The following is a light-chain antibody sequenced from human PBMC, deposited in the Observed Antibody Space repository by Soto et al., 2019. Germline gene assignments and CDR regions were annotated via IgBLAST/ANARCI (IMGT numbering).Light chain of an antibody. V-gene: IGKV1-39*01. CDR3: QQSYNAPFT. CDR1: QSVSIY. Sequence: DIQMTQSPSSLSASIGDRVTITCRASQSVSIYLNWYQQKPGKAPKLLIYAASSLQSGVPSRFSGSGSGTDFTLTISSLQPEDFATYACQQSYNAPFTFGPGTKVDVK. J-gene: IGKJ3*01. CDR2: AAS.